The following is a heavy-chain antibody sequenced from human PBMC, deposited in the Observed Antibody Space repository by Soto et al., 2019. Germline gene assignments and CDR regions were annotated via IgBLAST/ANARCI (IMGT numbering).Heavy chain of an antibody. J-gene: IGHJ6*02. V-gene: IGHV3-30*18. D-gene: IGHD2-2*01. Sequence: GGSLRLSCAASGFTFSNYGMHWVRQAPGKGLEWVAVISYDGGDKYYADSVKGRFSISRDNSKNTLYLQMNSLRAEDTAVYYCAKVTGYCSSSSCRRDYYYYYGMDVWGQGTTVTVSS. CDR1: GFTFSNYG. CDR3: AKVTGYCSSSSCRRDYYYYYGMDV. CDR2: ISYDGGDK.